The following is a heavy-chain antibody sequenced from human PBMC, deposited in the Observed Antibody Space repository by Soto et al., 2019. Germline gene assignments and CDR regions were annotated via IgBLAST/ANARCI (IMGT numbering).Heavy chain of an antibody. Sequence: TGGSLRLSCAASGFTFSSYAMSWVRQAPGKGLEWVSAISGSGGSTYYADSVKGRFTISRDNSKNTLYLQMNSLRAEDTAVYYCAKDRVGIVVVPAAIVAFDIWGQGTMVTVSS. J-gene: IGHJ3*02. V-gene: IGHV3-23*01. CDR2: ISGSGGST. CDR1: GFTFSSYA. CDR3: AKDRVGIVVVPAAIVAFDI. D-gene: IGHD2-2*01.